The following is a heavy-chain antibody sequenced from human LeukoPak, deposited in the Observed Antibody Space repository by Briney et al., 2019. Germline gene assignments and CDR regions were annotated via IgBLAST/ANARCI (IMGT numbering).Heavy chain of an antibody. D-gene: IGHD2-15*01. CDR2: IYHSGST. CDR1: GYSISSGYY. V-gene: IGHV4-38-2*02. CDR3: ASVAPPYCSGGSCYGRTFDY. J-gene: IGHJ4*02. Sequence: SETLSLTFTVSGYSISSGYYWGWIRQPPGKGLEWIGSIYHSGSTYYNPSLKSRVTISVDTSKNQFSLKLSSVTAADTAVYYCASVAPPYCSGGSCYGRTFDYWGQGTLVTVSS.